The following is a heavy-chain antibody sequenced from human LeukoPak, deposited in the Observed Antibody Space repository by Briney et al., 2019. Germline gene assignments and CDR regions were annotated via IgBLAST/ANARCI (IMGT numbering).Heavy chain of an antibody. V-gene: IGHV3-7*03. Sequence: GGSLRLACAVSGFTPSSIWMSWVRQVEGKLLEWVANTKPDGSENYYVDSGKGRFTISRDNAKNSLYLQMNSLRAEDTAVYYCARAPYCIGGSCRFDYWGQGTLVTVSS. CDR1: GFTPSSIW. CDR2: TKPDGSEN. D-gene: IGHD2-15*01. CDR3: ARAPYCIGGSCRFDY. J-gene: IGHJ4*02.